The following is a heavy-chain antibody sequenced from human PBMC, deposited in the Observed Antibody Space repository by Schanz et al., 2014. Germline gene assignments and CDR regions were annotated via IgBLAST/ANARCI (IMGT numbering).Heavy chain of an antibody. V-gene: IGHV3-43*01. Sequence: EVQLVESGGFVAQPGGSLRLSCAASGFSFDDYTMHWVRQAPGKGLELVSLIDRDSGHTYYADSVKGRFTISRDNSKNSLYLQMNSLRTEDTALYYCAKDSRGSSFDMDVWGQGTTVTVSS. J-gene: IGHJ6*02. D-gene: IGHD1-26*01. CDR1: GFSFDDYT. CDR2: IDRDSGHT. CDR3: AKDSRGSSFDMDV.